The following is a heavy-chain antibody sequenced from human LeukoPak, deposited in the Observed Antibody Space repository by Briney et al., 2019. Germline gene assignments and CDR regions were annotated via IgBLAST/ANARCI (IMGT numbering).Heavy chain of an antibody. J-gene: IGHJ4*02. D-gene: IGHD6-13*01. CDR2: MNPNSGNT. CDR3: ARALSYSSPDY. CDR1: GYTFTSYD. V-gene: IGHV1-8*01. Sequence: GSLKVSCKASGYTFTSYDINWVRQATGQGLEWMGWMNPNSGNTGYAQKVQGRVTMTRNTSISTAYMELSSLRSEDTAVYYCARALSYSSPDYWGQGTLVTVSS.